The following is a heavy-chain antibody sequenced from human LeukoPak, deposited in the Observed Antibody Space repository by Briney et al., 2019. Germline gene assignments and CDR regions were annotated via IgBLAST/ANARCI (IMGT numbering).Heavy chain of an antibody. V-gene: IGHV1-69*05. J-gene: IGHJ3*02. CDR1: GYTFTSYG. Sequence: SVKVSCKASGYTFTSYGISWVRQAPGQGLEWMGGIIPIFGTANYAQKFQGRVTITTDESTSTAYMELSSLRSEDTAVYYCARGGDYGGMERAFDIWGQGTMVTVSS. CDR3: ARGGDYGGMERAFDI. CDR2: IIPIFGTA. D-gene: IGHD4-23*01.